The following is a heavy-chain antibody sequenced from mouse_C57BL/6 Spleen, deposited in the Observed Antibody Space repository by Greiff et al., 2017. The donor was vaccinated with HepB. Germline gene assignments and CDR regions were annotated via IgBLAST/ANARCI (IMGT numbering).Heavy chain of an antibody. Sequence: QVQLQQSGAELVKPGASVKLSCKASGYTFTSYWMQWVKQRPGQGLEWIGEIDPSDSYTNYNQKFKGKATLTVDTSSSTAYMQLSSLTSEDSAVYYCARCETAQATGYWGQGTTLTVSS. V-gene: IGHV1-50*01. J-gene: IGHJ2*01. CDR3: ARCETAQATGY. CDR2: IDPSDSYT. CDR1: GYTFTSYW. D-gene: IGHD3-2*02.